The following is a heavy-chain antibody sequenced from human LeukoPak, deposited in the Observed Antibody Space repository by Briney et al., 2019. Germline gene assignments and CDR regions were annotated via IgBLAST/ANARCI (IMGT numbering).Heavy chain of an antibody. D-gene: IGHD1-14*01. CDR1: GFTFSSYA. V-gene: IGHV3-33*06. CDR3: AKDKGAVTGTFDY. CDR2: IWFDGSNQ. J-gene: IGHJ4*02. Sequence: SGGSLRLSCAASGFTFSSYAMHWVRQAPGKGLEWVAVIWFDGSNQYYVDSVRGRFSISRDNSKNTLYLQMNSLRAEDTAVYYCAKDKGAVTGTFDYWGQGTLVTVSS.